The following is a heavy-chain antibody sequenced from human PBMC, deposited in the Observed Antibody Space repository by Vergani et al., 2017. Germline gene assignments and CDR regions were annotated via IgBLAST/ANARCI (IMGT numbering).Heavy chain of an antibody. J-gene: IGHJ6*03. V-gene: IGHV4-59*01. D-gene: IGHD2-2*01. CDR1: GGSISNYY. CDR2: IYYSGST. CDR3: ARTPFCSSTSCSFMDV. Sequence: QVQLQESGPGLVKPSETLSLTCTVSGGSISNYYWSWIRQPPGKGLEWIGYIYYSGSTNYNPSLKSRVTISLDTSKNQFSLKVRSVTAADTAVFYCARTPFCSSTSCSFMDVWVKGTTVTVSS.